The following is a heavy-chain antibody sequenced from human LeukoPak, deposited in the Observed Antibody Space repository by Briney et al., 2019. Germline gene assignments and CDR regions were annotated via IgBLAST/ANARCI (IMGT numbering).Heavy chain of an antibody. CDR2: ISGSGGST. D-gene: IGHD3-3*01. Sequence: GGSLRLSCAASGFTFSTYAMSWVRQAPGKGLEWVSTISGSGGSTYYADSVKGRFTISRDNSKNTLYLQMNSLRAEDTAVYYCAKDSRYFDFWSGYIYYFDYWGQGTLVTVSS. J-gene: IGHJ4*02. CDR3: AKDSRYFDFWSGYIYYFDY. CDR1: GFTFSTYA. V-gene: IGHV3-23*01.